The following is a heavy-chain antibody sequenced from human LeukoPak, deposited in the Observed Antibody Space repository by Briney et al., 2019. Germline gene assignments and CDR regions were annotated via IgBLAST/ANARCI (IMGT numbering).Heavy chain of an antibody. CDR3: ARIPIYDFWSGYYTADAFDI. J-gene: IGHJ3*02. CDR1: GGSFSGYY. V-gene: IGHV4-34*01. Sequence: SETLSLPCAVYGGSFSGYYWSWSRQPPGKGLEWIGEINHSGSTNYNPSLKSRVTISVDTSKNQFSLKLSSVTAADTAVYYCARIPIYDFWSGYYTADAFDIWGQGTMVTVSS. CDR2: INHSGST. D-gene: IGHD3-3*01.